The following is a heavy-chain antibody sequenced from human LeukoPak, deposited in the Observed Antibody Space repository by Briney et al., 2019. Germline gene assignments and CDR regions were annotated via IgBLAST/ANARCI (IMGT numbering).Heavy chain of an antibody. Sequence: ASVKVSCKASGGTFSSYAISWVRQAPGQGLEWMGRINPNSGGTNYAQKFQGRVTMTRDTSISTAYMELSRLRSDDTAVYYCARGASGSRIDYWGQGTLVTVSS. D-gene: IGHD1-26*01. J-gene: IGHJ4*02. CDR2: INPNSGGT. CDR3: ARGASGSRIDY. CDR1: GGTFSSYA. V-gene: IGHV1-2*06.